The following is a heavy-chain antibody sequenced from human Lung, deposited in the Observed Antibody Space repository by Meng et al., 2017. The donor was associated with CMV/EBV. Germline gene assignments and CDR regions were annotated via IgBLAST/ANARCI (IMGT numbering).Heavy chain of an antibody. D-gene: IGHD3-10*01. J-gene: IGHJ4*02. CDR3: TTDRTWVGGVEN. V-gene: IGHV3-15*01. Sequence: ASEFTFRNVWVSWVRQAPGKGLEWVGRIKSETDGGTTDYAAPVKGRFTISRDESKNTLYLQMNSLKTDDTAVYYCTTDRTWVGGVENWGQGTLVTVSS. CDR1: EFTFRNVW. CDR2: IKSETDGGTT.